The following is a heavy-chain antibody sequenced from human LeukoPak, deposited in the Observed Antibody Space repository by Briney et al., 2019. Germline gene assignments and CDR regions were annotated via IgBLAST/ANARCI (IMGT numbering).Heavy chain of an antibody. CDR2: ISGSGGST. Sequence: GVSLRLSCAASGFTFSYYAMIWLRQAPGKGLEWVSSISGSGGSTYYADSVKGRFSSSRDNSKNTLYLQVNSLRADDTAVYYCANSGLNRFEYWGQGALVTVSS. J-gene: IGHJ4*02. CDR1: GFTFSYYA. V-gene: IGHV3-23*01. CDR3: ANSGLNRFEY. D-gene: IGHD2-15*01.